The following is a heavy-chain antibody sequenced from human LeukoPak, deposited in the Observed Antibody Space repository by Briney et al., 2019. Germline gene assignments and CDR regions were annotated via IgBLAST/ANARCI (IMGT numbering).Heavy chain of an antibody. CDR1: GFTFSDYY. CDR3: AGGYSYGPNAFDI. V-gene: IGHV3-11*04. Sequence: GGSLRLSCAASGFTFSDYYMSWIRQAPGKGLEWVSYISSSSSTIYYADSVKGRFTISRDNSKNSLYLQMSSVRAEDTAVYYCAGGYSYGPNAFDIWGQGTMVTVSS. J-gene: IGHJ3*02. CDR2: ISSSSSTI. D-gene: IGHD5-18*01.